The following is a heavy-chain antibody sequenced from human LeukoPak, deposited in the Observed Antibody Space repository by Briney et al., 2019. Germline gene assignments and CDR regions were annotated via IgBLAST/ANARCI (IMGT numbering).Heavy chain of an antibody. V-gene: IGHV4-59*01. CDR1: GGSISSYY. CDR3: ARGHTDGYNWFVAFDI. Sequence: SETLSLTRTVSGGSISSYYWSWVRQPPGEGLEWVGYIYYSGSTNYNPSLKSRVTISVHTSNNQFSLKLSSVTAADTAVYYCARGHTDGYNWFVAFDIWGQGTMVTVSS. D-gene: IGHD5-24*01. J-gene: IGHJ3*02. CDR2: IYYSGST.